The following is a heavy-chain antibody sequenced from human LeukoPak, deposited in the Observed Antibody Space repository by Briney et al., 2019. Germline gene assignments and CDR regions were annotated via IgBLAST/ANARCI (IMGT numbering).Heavy chain of an antibody. CDR1: GFTFSSYS. CDR2: ISSSSSTI. J-gene: IGHJ4*02. Sequence: PGGSLRLSCAASGFTFSSYSMNWVRQAPGKGLEWVSYISSSSSTIYYADSVKGRFTISRDNAKNSLYLQMNSLRAEDTAVYYCAKGGRYCSSTSCYGGYFDYWGQGTLVTVSS. D-gene: IGHD2-2*01. CDR3: AKGGRYCSSTSCYGGYFDY. V-gene: IGHV3-48*01.